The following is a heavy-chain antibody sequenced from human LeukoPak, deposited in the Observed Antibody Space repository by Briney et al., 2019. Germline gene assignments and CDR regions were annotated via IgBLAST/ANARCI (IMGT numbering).Heavy chain of an antibody. Sequence: GGSLRLSCAASGFTFSSYGMHWVRQAPGKGLEWVSRINEDGSITNYADSVKGRFSISRDNAKNTLYLQMNNLRAEDTAVYYCGRDLGGRSGYWGQGTLVTVSS. CDR1: GFTFSSYG. CDR3: GRDLGGRSGY. J-gene: IGHJ4*02. CDR2: INEDGSIT. D-gene: IGHD1-26*01. V-gene: IGHV3-74*01.